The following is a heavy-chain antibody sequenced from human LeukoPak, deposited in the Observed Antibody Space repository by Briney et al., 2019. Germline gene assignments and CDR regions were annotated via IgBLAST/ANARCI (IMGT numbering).Heavy chain of an antibody. V-gene: IGHV3-30*18. CDR2: ISNDGSSQ. D-gene: IGHD6-6*01. J-gene: IGHJ4*02. Sequence: GGSLRLSCAASGFTFSSYGMHWVLQAPGKRLEWLAAISNDGSSQYYEDSVKGRFTISRDNSRNTLYLQMNSLRAEDTAVYYCAKIQYSRSSGYFDYWGQGTLVTVSS. CDR1: GFTFSSYG. CDR3: AKIQYSRSSGYFDY.